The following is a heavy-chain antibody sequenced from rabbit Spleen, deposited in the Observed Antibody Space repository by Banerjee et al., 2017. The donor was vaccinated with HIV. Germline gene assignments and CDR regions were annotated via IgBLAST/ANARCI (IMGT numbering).Heavy chain of an antibody. CDR1: GFSFSTGYY. Sequence: QALEESGGDLVKPGASLTLTCTASGFSFSTGYYMCWVRQAPGKGLEWIACIGVGGGNTYYASWAKGRFTISKTSSTTVDLQMTGLTAADTATYFCARGAASDLWGPGTLVTVS. D-gene: IGHD1-1*01. CDR2: IGVGGGNT. CDR3: ARGAASDL. J-gene: IGHJ4*01. V-gene: IGHV1S40*01.